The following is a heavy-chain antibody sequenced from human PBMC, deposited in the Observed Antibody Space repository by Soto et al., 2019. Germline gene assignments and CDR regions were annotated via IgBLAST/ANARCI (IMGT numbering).Heavy chain of an antibody. V-gene: IGHV1-8*01. J-gene: IGHJ5*02. Sequence: QVQLVQSGAEVKKPGASVKVSCKASGYTFTNNDVTWVRQATGQGLEWMGWMNPGSGDTGYAQKFQGRVTMTRDISIATAYMELSSLRSEDTAIYYCARMATFGSLNWCDPWGQGPLVTVSS. CDR3: ARMATFGSLNWCDP. CDR2: MNPGSGDT. CDR1: GYTFTNND. D-gene: IGHD3-10*01.